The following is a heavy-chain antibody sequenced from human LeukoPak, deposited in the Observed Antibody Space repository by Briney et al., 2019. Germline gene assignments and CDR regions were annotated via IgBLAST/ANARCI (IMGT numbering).Heavy chain of an antibody. D-gene: IGHD3-9*01. CDR3: ARDVDSQDYFHY. Sequence: GGSLRLSCAASGFTFSNYWMHWVRRAPGKRLVWVSRIKSDGSSTNYADSVKGRFTISRDNAKNTLFLQMNSLRAEDTAVYYCARDVDSQDYFHYWGQGTLVTVSS. V-gene: IGHV3-74*01. CDR1: GFTFSNYW. J-gene: IGHJ4*02. CDR2: IKSDGSST.